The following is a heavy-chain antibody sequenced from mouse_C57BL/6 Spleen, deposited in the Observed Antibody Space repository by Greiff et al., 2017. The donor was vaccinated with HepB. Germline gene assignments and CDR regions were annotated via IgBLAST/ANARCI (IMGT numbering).Heavy chain of an antibody. J-gene: IGHJ2*01. Sequence: VQLQQSGAELAKPGASVKLSCKASGYTFTSYWMHWVKQRPGQGLEWIGYINPSSGYTKYNQKFKDKSTLPADKSSSTAYMQLSSLTYEDSAVYYCARKGGSNFDYWGQGTTLTVSS. CDR2: INPSSGYT. CDR3: ARKGGSNFDY. V-gene: IGHV1-7*01. CDR1: GYTFTSYW.